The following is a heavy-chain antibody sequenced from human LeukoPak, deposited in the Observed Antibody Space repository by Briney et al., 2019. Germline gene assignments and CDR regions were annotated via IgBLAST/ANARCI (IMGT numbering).Heavy chain of an antibody. J-gene: IGHJ5*02. Sequence: ASVKVSCKASGYTFTSYGISGVRQAPGQGLEWMGWISAYNGNTNYAQKLQGRVTMTTDTSTSTAYMELRSLRSDDTAVYYCARVLTYYDFWSGFNWFDPWGQGTLVTVSS. CDR3: ARVLTYYDFWSGFNWFDP. CDR2: ISAYNGNT. V-gene: IGHV1-18*01. D-gene: IGHD3-3*01. CDR1: GYTFTSYG.